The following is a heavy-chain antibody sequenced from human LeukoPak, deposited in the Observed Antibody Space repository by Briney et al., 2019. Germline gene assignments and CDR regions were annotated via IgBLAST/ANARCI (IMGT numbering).Heavy chain of an antibody. V-gene: IGHV3-23*01. CDR1: GFTLRSYV. J-gene: IGHJ4*02. CDR2: ISGSGDST. Sequence: GGSLRLSCVASGFTLRSYVMNWVRQTPGKGLEWVSSISGSGDSTFYADSVKGRFSISRDNSKNTLYLQVNGLRTEDTAVYYCAKDRLLNCRGDCYIFDYWGQGTMVTVSS. CDR3: AKDRLLNCRGDCYIFDY. D-gene: IGHD2-21*02.